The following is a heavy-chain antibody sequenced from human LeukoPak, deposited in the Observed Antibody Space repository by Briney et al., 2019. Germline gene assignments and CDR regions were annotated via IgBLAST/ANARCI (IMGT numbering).Heavy chain of an antibody. V-gene: IGHV4-39*01. CDR2: IYYSGST. CDR1: GGSISSSHYS. Sequence: SETLSLTCTVSGGSISSSHYSWGWIRQPPGKGLEWIGSIYYSGSTYYNPSLKSRGTISVDTSKNQFSLKLSSVTAADMAVYYCARSRKNDCTSTSCYTDYWGQGTLVTVSS. CDR3: ARSRKNDCTSTSCYTDY. J-gene: IGHJ4*02. D-gene: IGHD2-2*02.